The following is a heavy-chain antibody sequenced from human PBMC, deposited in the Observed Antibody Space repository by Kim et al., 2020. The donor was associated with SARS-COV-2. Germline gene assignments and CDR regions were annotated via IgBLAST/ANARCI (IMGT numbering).Heavy chain of an antibody. CDR1: GFTFSSYG. V-gene: IGHV3-30*18. Sequence: GGSLRLSCAASGFTFSSYGMHWVRQAPGKGLEWVAVISYDGSNKYYADSVKGRFTISRDNSKNTLYLQMNSLRAEDTAVYYCAKDSSVVIPPNNWFDPWGQGTLVTVSS. D-gene: IGHD3-22*01. J-gene: IGHJ5*02. CDR3: AKDSSVVIPPNNWFDP. CDR2: ISYDGSNK.